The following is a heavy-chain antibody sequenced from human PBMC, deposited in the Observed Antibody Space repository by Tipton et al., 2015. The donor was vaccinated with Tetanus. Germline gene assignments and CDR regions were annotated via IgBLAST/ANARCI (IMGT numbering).Heavy chain of an antibody. Sequence: SLRLSCAASGFTFTNYGMHWVRQAPGKGLEWVAVISNDGSNQHYAESVEGRFVISRDNSRNTVYLQMTGLRREDTAVYYCAKEFQRARIRFFDSWGQGSQVTASS. J-gene: IGHJ4*02. CDR1: GFTFTNYG. V-gene: IGHV3-30*18. CDR3: AKEFQRARIRFFDS. CDR2: ISNDGSNQ. D-gene: IGHD2-15*01.